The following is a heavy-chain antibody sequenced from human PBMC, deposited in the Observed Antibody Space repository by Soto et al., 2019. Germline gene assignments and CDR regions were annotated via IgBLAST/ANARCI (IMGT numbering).Heavy chain of an antibody. J-gene: IGHJ4*02. CDR2: IKEDGSET. V-gene: IGHV3-7*01. D-gene: IGHD4-17*01. CDR1: GFTFSKYW. Sequence: EVQLVESGGGLVQPGGSLRLSCAASGFTFSKYWMNWVRQTPGKGLEWVANIKEDGSETYYVDSLKGRFTISRDDAKNSLYLQMKSLRVEDTAVYYCARGTVAPGLDYWGQGTLVTVSS. CDR3: ARGTVAPGLDY.